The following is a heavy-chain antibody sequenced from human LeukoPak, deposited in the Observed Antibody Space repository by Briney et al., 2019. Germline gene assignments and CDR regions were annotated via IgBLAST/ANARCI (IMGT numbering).Heavy chain of an antibody. CDR2: ISAYNDNT. V-gene: IGHV1-18*01. Sequence: ASVTVSCKASGYTFTSYGISWVRQAPGQGLEWMGWISAYNDNTNYAQKLQGRVTMTTDTSTSTAYMELRSLRSDDTAVYYCARVHYDILTGYSYFDYWGQGTLVTVSS. J-gene: IGHJ4*02. CDR3: ARVHYDILTGYSYFDY. D-gene: IGHD3-9*01. CDR1: GYTFTSYG.